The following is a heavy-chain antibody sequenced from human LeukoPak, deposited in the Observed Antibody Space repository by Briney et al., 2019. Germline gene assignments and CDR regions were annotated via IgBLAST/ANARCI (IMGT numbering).Heavy chain of an antibody. Sequence: PGGSLRLSCAASGVTVNANYMSWVRQAPGTGLEWVSVIYRGGDTYYSDSVKGRFTISRDNAKNSLYLQMNNLRAEDTAVYYCAMGPFDYWGQGTLVTVSS. CDR1: GVTVNANY. V-gene: IGHV3-53*01. CDR2: IYRGGDT. CDR3: AMGPFDY. J-gene: IGHJ4*02.